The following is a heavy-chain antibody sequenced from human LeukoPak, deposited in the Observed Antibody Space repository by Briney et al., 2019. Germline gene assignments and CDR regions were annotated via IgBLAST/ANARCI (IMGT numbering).Heavy chain of an antibody. D-gene: IGHD3-10*01. CDR2: FDPEDGET. CDR3: ATLYYGSGSYYTMKHFDY. CDR1: GCTLTELS. J-gene: IGHJ4*02. Sequence: GASVKVSCKVSGCTLTELSMHWVRQAPGKGLEWMGGFDPEDGETIYAQKFQGRVTMTEDTSTDTAYMELSSLRSEDTAVYYCATLYYGSGSYYTMKHFDYWGQGTLVTVSS. V-gene: IGHV1-24*01.